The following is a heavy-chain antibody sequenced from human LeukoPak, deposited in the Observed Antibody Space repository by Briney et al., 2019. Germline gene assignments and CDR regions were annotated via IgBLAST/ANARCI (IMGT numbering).Heavy chain of an antibody. V-gene: IGHV1-2*02. D-gene: IGHD6-13*01. CDR2: IKPKNAGT. Sequence: SVTLSCKASGYTFTSYYMHWVRHAPGQGLEWMGWIKPKNAGTNYAQKFQGRVTMTRDTSTGTVYMELSRLRSDDTAVYYCARTLYIAAAPGGFDYWGQGTLVTVSS. J-gene: IGHJ4*02. CDR1: GYTFTSYY. CDR3: ARTLYIAAAPGGFDY.